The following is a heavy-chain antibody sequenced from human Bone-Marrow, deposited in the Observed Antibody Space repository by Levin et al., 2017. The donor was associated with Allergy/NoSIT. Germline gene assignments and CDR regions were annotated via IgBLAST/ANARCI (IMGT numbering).Heavy chain of an antibody. Sequence: PGGSLRLSCAASGFTFSDYYMSWIRQAPGKGLEWVSYISSSGSTIYYADSVKGRFTISRDNAKNSLYLQMNSLRAEDTAVYYCARVHDSSGYYWKTYYYYGMDVWGQGTTVTVSS. V-gene: IGHV3-11*01. CDR2: ISSSGSTI. CDR1: GFTFSDYY. J-gene: IGHJ6*02. D-gene: IGHD3-22*01. CDR3: ARVHDSSGYYWKTYYYYGMDV.